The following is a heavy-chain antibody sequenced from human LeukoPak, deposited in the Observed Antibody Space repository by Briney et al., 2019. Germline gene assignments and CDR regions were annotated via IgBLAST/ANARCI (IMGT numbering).Heavy chain of an antibody. CDR2: IYYSGST. CDR1: GGSISSYY. J-gene: IGHJ6*03. CDR3: ARSLPDYYYYMDV. V-gene: IGHV4-59*01. Sequence: PSETLSLTCTVSGGSISSYYWSWIRQPPGKGLEWIGYIYYSGSTNYNPSLKSRVTISVDTSKNQFSLKLSSVTAAGTAVYYCARSLPDYYYYMDVWGKGTTVTVSS.